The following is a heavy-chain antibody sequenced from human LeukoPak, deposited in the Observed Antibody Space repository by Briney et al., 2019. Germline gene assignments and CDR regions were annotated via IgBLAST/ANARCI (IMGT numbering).Heavy chain of an antibody. CDR1: GGTFSSYA. D-gene: IGHD3-10*01. Sequence: SVKVSCKASGGTFSSYAISWVRQAPGQGLEWMGGIIPIFGTANYAQKFQGRVTITADESTSTAYMELSSLRSEDTAVYYCARDLLYYYGSGSYITYFDYWGQGTLVTVSS. CDR2: IIPIFGTA. J-gene: IGHJ4*02. V-gene: IGHV1-69*01. CDR3: ARDLLYYYGSGSYITYFDY.